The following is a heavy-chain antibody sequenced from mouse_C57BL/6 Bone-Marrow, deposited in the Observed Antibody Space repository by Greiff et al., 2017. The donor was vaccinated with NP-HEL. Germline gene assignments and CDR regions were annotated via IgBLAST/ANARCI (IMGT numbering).Heavy chain of an antibody. V-gene: IGHV7-3*01. D-gene: IGHD2-4*01. CDR2: IRNKANGYTI. CDR1: GFTFTDYY. J-gene: IGHJ4*01. Sequence: EVKLMESGGGLVQPGGSLSLSCAASGFTFTDYYMSWVRQPPGKALEWVGFIRNKANGYTIEYSASVKGRFTISRDNSQSILYLQMNALRAVDSATYYCARSIYYDYADDPFYGMDYWGQGTSVTVSS. CDR3: ARSIYYDYADDPFYGMDY.